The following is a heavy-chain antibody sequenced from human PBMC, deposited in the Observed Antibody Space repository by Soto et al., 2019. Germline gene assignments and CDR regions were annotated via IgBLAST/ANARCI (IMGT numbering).Heavy chain of an antibody. Sequence: GASVKVSCKVAGHSLTDLSMLWVRQGPGRGLEWLGGFDPEEGEIIYAQNFQGRIRLTEDTSTDTAFMELNSLKSEDTAIYYCATTRTTYVYDFDSWGQGTLVTVSS. CDR3: ATTRTTYVYDFDS. D-gene: IGHD3-16*01. CDR2: FDPEEGEI. J-gene: IGHJ4*02. CDR1: GHSLTDLS. V-gene: IGHV1-24*01.